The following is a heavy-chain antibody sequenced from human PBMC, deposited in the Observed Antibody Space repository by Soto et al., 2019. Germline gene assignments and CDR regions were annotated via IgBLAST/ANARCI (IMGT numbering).Heavy chain of an antibody. CDR2: IYYSGST. CDR1: GGSISSGDYY. D-gene: IGHD6-19*01. Sequence: PSETLSLTCTVSGGSISSGDYYWSWIRQPPGKGLEWIGYIYYSGSTYYNPSLKSRVTISVDTSKNQFSLKLSSVTAADTAVYYCAREELGLVANWFDPWGQGTLVTVSS. J-gene: IGHJ5*02. CDR3: AREELGLVANWFDP. V-gene: IGHV4-30-4*01.